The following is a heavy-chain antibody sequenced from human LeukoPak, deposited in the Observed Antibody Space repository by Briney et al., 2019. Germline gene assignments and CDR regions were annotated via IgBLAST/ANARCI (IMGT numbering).Heavy chain of an antibody. V-gene: IGHV4-59*08. CDR1: GGSISSYY. CDR3: ARQLDYGGHYFDY. D-gene: IGHD4-23*01. J-gene: IGHJ4*02. Sequence: SETLSLTCTVSGGSISSYYWSWIRQPPGKGLEWIGSIYNSGNTYYNASLKSRVIISVDTSKNLFSLNLDSVTVADTAVYFCARQLDYGGHYFDYWGQGTLVTVSS. CDR2: IYNSGNT.